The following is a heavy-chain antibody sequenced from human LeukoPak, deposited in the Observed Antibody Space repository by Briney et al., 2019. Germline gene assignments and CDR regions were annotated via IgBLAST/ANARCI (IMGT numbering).Heavy chain of an antibody. CDR1: GFTFSGYG. V-gene: IGHV3-23*01. J-gene: IGHJ4*02. CDR2: IGGSGVVT. CDR3: VRAPCSGGTCFGRSCDY. D-gene: IGHD2-15*01. Sequence: GGSLRLSCAVSGFTFSGYGMNWVRQAPGKGLEWVSGIGGSGVVTHYADSAKGRFTISRDNSENTLYLQMNTLRVEDTAIYYCVRAPCSGGTCFGRSCDYWGQGTLVTVSS.